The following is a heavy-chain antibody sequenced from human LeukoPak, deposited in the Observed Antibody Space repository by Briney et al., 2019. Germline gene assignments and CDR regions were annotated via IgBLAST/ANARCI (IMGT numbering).Heavy chain of an antibody. V-gene: IGHV4-59*01. J-gene: IGHJ4*02. Sequence: SETLSLTCTLSGGSISTYYWSWIRQPPGKGLEWIGYIYHSGSTNYNPSLKSRVTISVDTSKNQFSLKLSSVTAEDTAVYYCARGRGGGSYFDYWGQGTLVTVSS. D-gene: IGHD1-26*01. CDR2: IYHSGST. CDR1: GGSISTYY. CDR3: ARGRGGGSYFDY.